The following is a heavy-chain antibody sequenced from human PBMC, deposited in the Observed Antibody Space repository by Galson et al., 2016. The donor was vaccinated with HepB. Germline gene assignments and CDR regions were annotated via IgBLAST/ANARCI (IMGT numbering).Heavy chain of an antibody. CDR2: ISGSGGST. J-gene: IGHJ4*02. CDR3: AKDIVVVPAATLDY. Sequence: SLRLSCAASGFTFSSYAMSWVRQAPGKGLEWVSAISGSGGSTYYADSVKGRFTISRDNSKNTLYQQMNSLRAEDTAVYYCAKDIVVVPAATLDYWGQGTLVTVSS. D-gene: IGHD2-2*01. CDR1: GFTFSSYA. V-gene: IGHV3-23*01.